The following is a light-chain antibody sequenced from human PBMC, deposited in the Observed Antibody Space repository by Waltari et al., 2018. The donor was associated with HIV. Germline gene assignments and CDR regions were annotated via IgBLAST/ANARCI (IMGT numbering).Light chain of an antibody. V-gene: IGLV1-44*01. J-gene: IGLJ3*02. CDR3: AAWDDRLNGGV. CDR2: MRN. Sequence: QSVLTQPPSASGTPGQTVTISCSGGRSNIGSNTVNWYQQLPGTAPKLVMYMRNPRPTGVPDRFSGSKSGTRASLAIRWLQSGDEADYYCAAWDDRLNGGVFGGGTKLTVL. CDR1: RSNIGSNT.